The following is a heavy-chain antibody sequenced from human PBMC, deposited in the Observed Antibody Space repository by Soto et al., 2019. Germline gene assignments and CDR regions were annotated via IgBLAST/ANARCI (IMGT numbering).Heavy chain of an antibody. J-gene: IGHJ4*02. Sequence: VGSLRLSCAASGFTFSSYWMHWVRQAPGKGLVWVSRINSDGSSTSYADSVKGRFTISRDNAKNTLYLQMNSLRAEDTAVYYCALLTTVTRPFVYWGQGTLVTVSS. CDR3: ALLTTVTRPFVY. V-gene: IGHV3-74*01. CDR1: GFTFSSYW. D-gene: IGHD4-17*01. CDR2: INSDGSST.